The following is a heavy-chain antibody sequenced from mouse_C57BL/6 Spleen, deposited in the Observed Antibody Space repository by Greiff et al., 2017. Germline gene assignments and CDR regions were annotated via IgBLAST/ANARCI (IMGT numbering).Heavy chain of an antibody. CDR1: GYAFSSDW. V-gene: IGHV1-80*01. J-gene: IGHJ3*01. CDR2: IYPGDGDT. CDR3: ARGGEEAWFAY. Sequence: VQLQQSGAELVKPGASVKISCKASGYAFSSDWMNWVKQRPGKGLEWIGQIYPGDGDTNYNGKFKGKATLTADKSSSTAYMQLSSLTSEDSAVYFCARGGEEAWFAYWGQGTLVTVSA.